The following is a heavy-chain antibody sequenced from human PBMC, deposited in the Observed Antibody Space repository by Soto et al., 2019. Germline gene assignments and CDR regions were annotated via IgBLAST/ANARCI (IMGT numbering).Heavy chain of an antibody. CDR2: IYHSGST. V-gene: IGHV4-4*02. D-gene: IGHD2-2*01. CDR3: ARGAIVVVPAAIFRLYYYYGMDV. Sequence: SETLSLTCAVPGGSISSSNWWSWVRQPPGKGLEWIGEIYHSGSTNYNPSLKSRVTISVDTSKNQFSLKLSSVTAADTAVYYCARGAIVVVPAAIFRLYYYYGMDVWGQGTTVTVSS. CDR1: GGSISSSNW. J-gene: IGHJ6*02.